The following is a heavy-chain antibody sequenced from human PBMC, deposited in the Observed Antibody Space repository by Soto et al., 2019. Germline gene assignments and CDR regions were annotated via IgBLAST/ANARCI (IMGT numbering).Heavy chain of an antibody. J-gene: IGHJ4*02. V-gene: IGHV4-61*03. Sequence: PSEPLSLTCSVSCGSVGRGSYYWSWIRQPPGKGMEWIGYMYYHGGTNYNPSLKSRVTISADTSKDRFSLNLTSVTAADTAMYYCARVRGNICDFWGQGILVTVS. CDR3: ARVRGNICDF. CDR1: CGSVGRGSYY. D-gene: IGHD3-10*01. CDR2: MYYHGGT.